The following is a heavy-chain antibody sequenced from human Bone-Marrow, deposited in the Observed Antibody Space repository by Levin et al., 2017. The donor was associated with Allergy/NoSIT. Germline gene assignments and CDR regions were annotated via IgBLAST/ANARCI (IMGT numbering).Heavy chain of an antibody. V-gene: IGHV4-39*01. Sequence: SQTLSLTCSVSGDSISSGSLYWGWIRQPPGKGLEWIGSINYRGSTYYNPSLKSRLTISVDTPKNHFSLRLSSVTAAETAIYYCAGHGRYSNDWYAYWGQGTLVSVCS. CDR1: GDSISSGSLY. J-gene: IGHJ4*02. D-gene: IGHD6-19*01. CDR2: INYRGST. CDR3: AGHGRYSNDWYAY.